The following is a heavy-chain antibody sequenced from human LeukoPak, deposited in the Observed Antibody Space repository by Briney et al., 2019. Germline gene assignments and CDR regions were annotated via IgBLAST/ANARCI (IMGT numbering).Heavy chain of an antibody. Sequence: GGSLRLSCAASGFTFSSYSMNWVRQAPGKGLEWVSSISSSSSYIYYADSVKGRFTISRDNAKNSLYLQMNSLRAEDTAVYYCAKWRFSSSWYRILDFDYWGQGTLVTVSS. CDR2: ISSSSSYI. J-gene: IGHJ4*02. V-gene: IGHV3-21*04. CDR1: GFTFSSYS. CDR3: AKWRFSSSWYRILDFDY. D-gene: IGHD6-13*01.